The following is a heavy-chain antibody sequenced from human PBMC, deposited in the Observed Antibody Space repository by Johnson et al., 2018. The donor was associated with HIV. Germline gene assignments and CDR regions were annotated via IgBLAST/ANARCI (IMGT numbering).Heavy chain of an antibody. CDR2: IYSGGST. CDR1: GFTVSSNY. V-gene: IGHV3-53*01. Sequence: VQLVESGGGVVQPGGSLRLSCAASGFTVSSNYMSWVHQAPGKGLEWVSVIYSGGSTYYADSVKGRFTISRDNSKNTLYLQMNSLRAEDTAVYYCARENLSSGAFGIWGQGTMVTVSS. CDR3: ARENLSSGAFGI. J-gene: IGHJ3*02.